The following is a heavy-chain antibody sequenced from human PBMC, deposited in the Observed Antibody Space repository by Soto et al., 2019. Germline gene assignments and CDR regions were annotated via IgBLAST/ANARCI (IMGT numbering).Heavy chain of an antibody. J-gene: IGHJ3*02. D-gene: IGHD1-26*01. Sequence: PSETLSLTCTVSGGSISSGGYYWSWIRQHPGKGLEWIGYIYYSGSTYYNPSLKSRVTISVDTSKNHFSLKLNSVTAADTAVYYCARYPTAQWESGFMAFDIWGQGTMVTVSS. CDR3: ARYPTAQWESGFMAFDI. CDR2: IYYSGST. CDR1: GGSISSGGYY. V-gene: IGHV4-31*03.